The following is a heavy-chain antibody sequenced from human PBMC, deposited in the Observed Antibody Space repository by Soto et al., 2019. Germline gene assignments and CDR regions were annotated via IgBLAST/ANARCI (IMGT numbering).Heavy chain of an antibody. CDR3: SRDVYRSTRTCRWLAR. V-gene: IGHV4-59*11. J-gene: IGHJ5*02. CDR1: HS. Sequence: HSWLGFRLLPGKGLEWIGYIYHNGGTSYNPSLKSRVSISLDRSRNQFSLKLTSVTAADTAMYYCSRDVYRSTRTCRWLARWGQGPLVSV. D-gene: IGHD3-16*02. CDR2: IYHNGGT.